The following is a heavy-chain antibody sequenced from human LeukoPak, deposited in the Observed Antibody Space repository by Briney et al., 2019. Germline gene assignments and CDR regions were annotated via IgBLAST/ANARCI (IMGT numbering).Heavy chain of an antibody. CDR1: GFTVSSNY. J-gene: IGHJ4*02. Sequence: GRSLRLSCAASGFTVSSNYMSWVRQAPGKGLEWVSVIYSGGSTYYADSVKGRFTISRDNSKNTLYLQMNSLRAEDTAVYYCARSRPHFIYFDYWGQGTLVTVSS. D-gene: IGHD3-3*02. V-gene: IGHV3-53*01. CDR3: ARSRPHFIYFDY. CDR2: IYSGGST.